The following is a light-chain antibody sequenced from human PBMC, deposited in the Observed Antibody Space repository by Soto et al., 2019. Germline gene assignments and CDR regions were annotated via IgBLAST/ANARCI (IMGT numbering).Light chain of an antibody. CDR2: AAS. J-gene: IGKJ1*01. CDR3: LQHHIYPRT. Sequence: DIQMTQFPSSLSASVGDRVTITCRASQAIRNDLGWYQQKPGKAPKRLIYAASSLQSGVPSRFSGSGSGPEFTLTLSSLQPEDLAIYYCLQHHIYPRTFGQGTKVEIK. V-gene: IGKV1-17*01. CDR1: QAIRND.